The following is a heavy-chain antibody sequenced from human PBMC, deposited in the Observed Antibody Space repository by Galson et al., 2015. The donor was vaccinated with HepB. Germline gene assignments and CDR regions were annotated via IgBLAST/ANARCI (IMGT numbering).Heavy chain of an antibody. CDR3: ARGVPLPSGSYHSRKTNWFDP. CDR1: GGTFSSYT. D-gene: IGHD3-10*01. J-gene: IGHJ5*02. Sequence: SVKVSCKASGGTFSSYTISWVRQAPGQGLEWMGRIIPILGIANYAQKFQGRVTITADKSTSTAYMELSSLRSEDTAVYYCARGVPLPSGSYHSRKTNWFDPWGQGTLVTVSS. V-gene: IGHV1-69*02. CDR2: IIPILGIA.